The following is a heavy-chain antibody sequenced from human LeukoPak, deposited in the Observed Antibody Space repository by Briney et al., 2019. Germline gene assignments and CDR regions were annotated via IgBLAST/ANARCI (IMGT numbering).Heavy chain of an antibody. CDR2: ISGSGGST. D-gene: IGHD1-1*01. V-gene: IGHV3-23*01. J-gene: IGHJ4*02. Sequence: GSLRLSCVASGFTFSDYYMSWVRQAPGKGLEWVSAISGSGGSTYYADSVKGRFTISRDNSKNTLYLQMNSLRADDTAVYYCAKDGKNIYNSYWGQGTLVTVSS. CDR3: AKDGKNIYNSY. CDR1: GFTFSDYY.